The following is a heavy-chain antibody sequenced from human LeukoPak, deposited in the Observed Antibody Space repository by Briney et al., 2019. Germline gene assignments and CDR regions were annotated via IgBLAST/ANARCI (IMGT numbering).Heavy chain of an antibody. D-gene: IGHD4-23*01. CDR3: ARHADHGGNRGDLDY. CDR1: GGSISSSSYY. CDR2: IYTSGST. J-gene: IGHJ4*02. V-gene: IGHV4-61*05. Sequence: SETLSLTCTVSGGSISSSSYYWGWIRQPPGKGLEWIGYIYTSGSTNYNPSLKSRVTISVDTSKNQFSLKLSSVTAADTAVYYCARHADHGGNRGDLDYWGQGTLVTVSS.